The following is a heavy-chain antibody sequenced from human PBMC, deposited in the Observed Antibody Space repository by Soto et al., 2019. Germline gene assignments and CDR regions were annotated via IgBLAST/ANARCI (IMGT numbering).Heavy chain of an antibody. V-gene: IGHV4-4*02. J-gene: IGHJ6*03. Sequence: SETLSLTCAVSSGSISSSNWWSWVRQPPGKGLEWIGEIYHSGSTNYNPSLKSRVTISVDKSKNQFSLKLSSVTAADTAVYYCARGAHYGDYVAYYYYMDVWGKGTTVTVSS. CDR3: ARGAHYGDYVAYYYYMDV. CDR1: SGSISSSNW. CDR2: IYHSGST. D-gene: IGHD4-17*01.